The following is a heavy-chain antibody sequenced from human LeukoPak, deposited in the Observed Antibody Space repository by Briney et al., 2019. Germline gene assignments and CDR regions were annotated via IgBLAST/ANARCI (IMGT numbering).Heavy chain of an antibody. D-gene: IGHD3-22*01. J-gene: IGHJ4*02. CDR3: ATSNYYDISVYYTYCDV. CDR2: ISAYNGNT. V-gene: IGHV1-18*01. Sequence: GASVKVSCTASGYTFSNYGVSWVRQAPGQGLEWMGWISAYNGNTNYAQKFQGRVTMTTDTSTSTAYIELMSLRSDDTAVYYCATSNYYDISVYYTYCDVWGQGTLVTVSS. CDR1: GYTFSNYG.